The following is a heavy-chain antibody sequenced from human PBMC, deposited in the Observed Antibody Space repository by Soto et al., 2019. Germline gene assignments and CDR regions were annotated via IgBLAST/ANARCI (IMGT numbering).Heavy chain of an antibody. CDR2: IYYNGRM. CDR3: ARSGPRGHLRDCFDP. V-gene: IGHV4-39*01. J-gene: IGHJ5*02. Sequence: SETLSLTCSVSGGSINNTNYSWVWIRQPPGKGLGWIGMIYYNGRMYYSESLKSLVTISVDPSNNQFPLKVPSVSAAHTALYFCARSGPRGHLRDCFDPWGHGSLVTVSS. CDR1: GGSINNTNYS. D-gene: IGHD2-8*02.